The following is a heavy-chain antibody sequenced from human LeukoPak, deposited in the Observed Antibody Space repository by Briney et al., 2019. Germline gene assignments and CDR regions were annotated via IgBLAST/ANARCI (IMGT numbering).Heavy chain of an antibody. J-gene: IGHJ4*02. CDR1: GFTFSSYG. Sequence: GGSLRLSCAASGFTFSSYGMHWVRQAPGKGLEWGAVISYDGSNKYYADSVKGRFTISRDNSKNTLYLQMNSLRAEDTAVYYCAKKWGRYYDSSGSSSFDYWGQGTLVTVSS. CDR3: AKKWGRYYDSSGSSSFDY. D-gene: IGHD3-22*01. CDR2: ISYDGSNK. V-gene: IGHV3-30*18.